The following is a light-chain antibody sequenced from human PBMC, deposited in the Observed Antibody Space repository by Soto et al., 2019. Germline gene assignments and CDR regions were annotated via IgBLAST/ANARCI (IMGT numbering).Light chain of an antibody. V-gene: IGKV1-12*01. CDR3: QQANSFPLT. CDR2: AAS. CDR1: QGISSY. Sequence: DIQMTQSPSSVSASVGDRVTITCRASQGISSYLAWYQQKPGKAPNLLIYAASSLHSGVPSRFGGSGSGTEFTLTSSSLQPEDFATYYCQQANSFPLTFGGGTKVEIK. J-gene: IGKJ4*01.